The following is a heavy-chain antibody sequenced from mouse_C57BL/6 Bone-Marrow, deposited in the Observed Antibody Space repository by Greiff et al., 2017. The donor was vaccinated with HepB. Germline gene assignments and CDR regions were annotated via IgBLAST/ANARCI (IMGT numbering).Heavy chain of an antibody. CDR1: GYTFNSYW. CDR3: AREYYYGYSFDY. V-gene: IGHV1-55*01. CDR2: IYPGSGST. D-gene: IGHD1-2*01. Sequence: VQLQQPGAELVKPGASVKMSCKASGYTFNSYWITWVKQRPGQGLEWIGDIYPGSGSTNYNEKFKSKATLTGDTSSSPAYMQLSSLTSEDSAVYYCAREYYYGYSFDYWGQGTTLTVSS. J-gene: IGHJ2*01.